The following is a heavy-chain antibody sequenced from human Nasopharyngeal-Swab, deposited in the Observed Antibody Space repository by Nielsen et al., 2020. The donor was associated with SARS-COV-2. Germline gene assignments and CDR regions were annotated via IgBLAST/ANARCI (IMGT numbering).Heavy chain of an antibody. J-gene: IGHJ6*02. D-gene: IGHD1-1*01. Sequence: GESLKISCAASGFTFSSYSMNWVRQAPGKGLEWVSSISSSSSSYIYYADSVKGRFTISRDNAKNSLYLQMNSLRAEDTAVYYCARVSGTQSIYYYYGMDVWGQGTTVTVSS. CDR3: ARVSGTQSIYYYYGMDV. V-gene: IGHV3-21*01. CDR1: GFTFSSYS. CDR2: ISSSSSSYI.